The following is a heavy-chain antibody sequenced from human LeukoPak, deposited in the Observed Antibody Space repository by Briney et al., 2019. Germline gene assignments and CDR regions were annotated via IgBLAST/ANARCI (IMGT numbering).Heavy chain of an antibody. D-gene: IGHD2-2*01. V-gene: IGHV1-18*01. CDR3: ARDLPEELGYCSSTSCQTTFDY. Sequence: ASVKVSCKASGYTFTSYGISWVRQAPGQGLEWMGWISAYNGNTNYAQKLQGRVTMTTDTSTGTAYMELRSLRSDDTAVYYCARDLPEELGYCSSTSCQTTFDYWGQGTLVTVSS. CDR1: GYTFTSYG. J-gene: IGHJ4*02. CDR2: ISAYNGNT.